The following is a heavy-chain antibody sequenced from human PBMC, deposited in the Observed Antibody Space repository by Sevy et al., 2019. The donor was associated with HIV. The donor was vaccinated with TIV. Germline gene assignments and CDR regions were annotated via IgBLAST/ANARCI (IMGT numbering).Heavy chain of an antibody. CDR1: GYTFTSYG. CDR2: ISAYNGNT. Sequence: ASVKVSCKASGYTFTSYGISWVRQAPGQGLEWMGWISAYNGNTNYGEKLQGRVTMTTDTSTSTAYMELRSLRSDDTAVYYCARDRRPYYDFWSGYYTVGDYFDYWGQGTLVTVSS. J-gene: IGHJ4*02. V-gene: IGHV1-18*01. D-gene: IGHD3-3*01. CDR3: ARDRRPYYDFWSGYYTVGDYFDY.